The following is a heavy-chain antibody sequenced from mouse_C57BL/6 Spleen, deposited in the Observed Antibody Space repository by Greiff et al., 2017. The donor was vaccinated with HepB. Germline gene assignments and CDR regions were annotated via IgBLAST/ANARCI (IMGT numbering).Heavy chain of an antibody. CDR1: GYAFSSYW. CDR2: IYPGDGDT. D-gene: IGHD1-1*01. CDR3: ARERDYYGSSPAWFAY. V-gene: IGHV1-80*01. Sequence: QVQLKQSGAELVKPGASVKISCKASGYAFSSYWMNWVKQRPGKGLEWIGQIYPGDGDTNYNGKFKGKATLTADKSSSTAYMQLSSLTSEDSAVYFCARERDYYGSSPAWFAYWGQGTLVTVSA. J-gene: IGHJ3*01.